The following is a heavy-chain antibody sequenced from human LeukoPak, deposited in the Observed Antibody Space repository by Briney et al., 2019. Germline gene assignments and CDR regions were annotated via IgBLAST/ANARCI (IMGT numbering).Heavy chain of an antibody. CDR1: GFTFSSYE. Sequence: GGSLRLSCAASGFTFSSYEMNWVRQAPGKGLEWVSYISSSGSTIYYADSVKGRFTISRDNAKNSLYLQMNSLRAEDTAVYYCAREHDYRVYYYYYYMDVWGKGTTVTVSS. D-gene: IGHD4-11*01. CDR3: AREHDYRVYYYYYYMDV. CDR2: ISSSGSTI. V-gene: IGHV3-48*03. J-gene: IGHJ6*03.